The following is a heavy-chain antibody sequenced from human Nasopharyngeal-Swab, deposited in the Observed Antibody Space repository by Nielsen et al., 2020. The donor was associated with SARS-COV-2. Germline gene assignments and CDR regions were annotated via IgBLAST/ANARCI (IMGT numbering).Heavy chain of an antibody. Sequence: SETLSLTCTVSGGSISSYYWSWIRQPPGKGLGWIGYMYYSGSTKYNPSLKSRVTISVDRSKNQFSLRLSSVTAADTAVYYCARRYFDSLYGMDVWGQGTTVTVSS. CDR1: GGSISSYY. CDR3: ARRYFDSLYGMDV. D-gene: IGHD3-9*01. J-gene: IGHJ6*02. CDR2: MYYSGST. V-gene: IGHV4-59*01.